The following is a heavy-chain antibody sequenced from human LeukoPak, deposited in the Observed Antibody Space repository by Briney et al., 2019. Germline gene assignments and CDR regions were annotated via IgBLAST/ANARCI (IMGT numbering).Heavy chain of an antibody. J-gene: IGHJ4*02. V-gene: IGHV4-34*01. CDR2: INHSGST. CDR3: ARGNIVVVPAANII. D-gene: IGHD2-2*01. CDR1: GGSFSGYY. Sequence: ETLSLTCAVYGGSFSGYYWSWIRQPPGKGLEWIGEINHSGSTNYNPSLTSRVTISVATSKNQFSLKLSSVTAADTAVYYCARGNIVVVPAANIIWGQGTLVTVSS.